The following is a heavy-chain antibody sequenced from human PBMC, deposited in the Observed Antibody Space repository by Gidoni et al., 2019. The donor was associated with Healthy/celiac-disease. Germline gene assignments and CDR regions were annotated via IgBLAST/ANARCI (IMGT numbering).Heavy chain of an antibody. D-gene: IGHD3-10*01. CDR2: INPSGST. CDR3: ARVRTYYYGSGSKGLDP. CDR1: GGSFSGYY. J-gene: IGHJ5*02. Sequence: VQLQQWGAGLLKPSETLSLTCAVYGGSFSGYYWSWIRQPPGKGLEWIGEINPSGSTNYNPSRKSRVTISVDTSKNQFSLKLSSVTAADTAVYYCARVRTYYYGSGSKGLDPWGQGTLVTVSS. V-gene: IGHV4-34*01.